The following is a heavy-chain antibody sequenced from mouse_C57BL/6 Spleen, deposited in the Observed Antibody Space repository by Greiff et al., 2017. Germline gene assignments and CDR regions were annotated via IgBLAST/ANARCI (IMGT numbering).Heavy chain of an antibody. J-gene: IGHJ1*03. V-gene: IGHV1-9*01. CDR1: GYTFTGYW. CDR3: ARPLYGRSYRYFDV. CDR2: ILPGSGST. Sequence: QVHVKQSGAELMKPGASVKLSCKATGYTFTGYWIEWVKQRPGHGLEWIGEILPGSGSTNSNEKFKGKGTFTAYTSSNTAYMHLSSLTTEDSASYYGARPLYGRSYRYFDVWRTGTTVTVSS. D-gene: IGHD1-1*01.